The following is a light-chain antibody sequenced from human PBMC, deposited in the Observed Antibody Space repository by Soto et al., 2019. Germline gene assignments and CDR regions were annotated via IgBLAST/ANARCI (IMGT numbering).Light chain of an antibody. V-gene: IGLV2-14*01. CDR1: SSDVGNYNY. J-gene: IGLJ2*01. CDR3: ASYTGTSSLI. Sequence: QSALTQPASVSGSPGQSITISCTGTSSDVGNYNYVSWYQQHPGKAPKLMIYEVRNRPSGVSNRFSGSKSGNTASLTISGLQGEDEADYYCASYTGTSSLIFGGGTQLTVL. CDR2: EVR.